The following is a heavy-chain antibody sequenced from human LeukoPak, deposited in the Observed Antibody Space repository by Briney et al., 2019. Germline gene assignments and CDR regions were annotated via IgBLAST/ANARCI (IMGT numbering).Heavy chain of an antibody. D-gene: IGHD3-3*01. J-gene: IGHJ4*02. CDR1: GFTFSSYS. Sequence: PGGSLRLSCAASGFTFSSYSMNWVRQAPGKGLEWVSYISSSSSTIYYADSVKGRFTISRDNAKNSLYLQMNSLRAEDTAVYYCARDSRGEYYDFWSDFDYWGQGTLVTVSS. CDR3: ARDSRGEYYDFWSDFDY. CDR2: ISSSSSTI. V-gene: IGHV3-48*01.